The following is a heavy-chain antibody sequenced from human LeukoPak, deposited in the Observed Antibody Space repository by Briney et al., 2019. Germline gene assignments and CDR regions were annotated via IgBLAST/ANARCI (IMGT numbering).Heavy chain of an antibody. CDR3: AKGGYNYGYVDY. J-gene: IGHJ4*02. CDR2: ISGGST. D-gene: IGHD5-18*01. CDR1: GFTFSYYA. Sequence: GGSLRLSCAASGFTFSYYAMAWVRQAPGKGLEWVSSISGGSTYYADSVKGRFTISRDNSKNTLYLQMKSLRAEDTAVYYCAKGGYNYGYVDYWGQGTLVTVSS. V-gene: IGHV3-23*01.